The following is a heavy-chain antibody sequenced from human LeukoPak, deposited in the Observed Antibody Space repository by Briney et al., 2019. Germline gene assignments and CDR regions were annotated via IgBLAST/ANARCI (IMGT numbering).Heavy chain of an antibody. Sequence: GGSLRLSCAAPGFTFCSYAMSWGRQAPGEGLGWGSAISGSGGSTYYADSVKGRFTISRDNSKDTLYLQMNSLRAEDTAVYYCAKDWRAAAVGYGMDVWGQGTTVTVSS. J-gene: IGHJ6*02. D-gene: IGHD6-13*01. CDR2: ISGSGGST. V-gene: IGHV3-23*01. CDR3: AKDWRAAAVGYGMDV. CDR1: GFTFCSYA.